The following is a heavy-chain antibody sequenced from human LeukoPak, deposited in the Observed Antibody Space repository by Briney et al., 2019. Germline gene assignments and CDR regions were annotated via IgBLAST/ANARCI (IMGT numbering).Heavy chain of an antibody. CDR2: TRKKAKGYTT. J-gene: IGHJ4*02. CDR3: ARAQSDSSGYYYVGDY. D-gene: IGHD3-22*01. Sequence: GGSLRLSCAASGFTLSDYYMDWVRQAPGQGLEWVTRTRKKAKGYTTEYAASVKGRFTISRDDSKNSVDLQMNSLITEDTAVYYCARAQSDSSGYYYVGDYWGQGTLVTVSS. V-gene: IGHV3-72*01. CDR1: GFTLSDYY.